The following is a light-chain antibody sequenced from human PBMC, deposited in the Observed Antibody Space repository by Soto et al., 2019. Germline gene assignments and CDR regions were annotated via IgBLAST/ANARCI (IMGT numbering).Light chain of an antibody. CDR3: QHYGSSPGYT. Sequence: EIVLTQSPGTLSLSPGERATLSCRASQSVTSSYLAWYQQRPGQAPRLLIYGASSRATGIPDRFSGSGSGTYFTLTISRLEPEDFAVYYCQHYGSSPGYTFGQGPKLEIK. CDR1: QSVTSSY. V-gene: IGKV3-20*01. J-gene: IGKJ2*01. CDR2: GAS.